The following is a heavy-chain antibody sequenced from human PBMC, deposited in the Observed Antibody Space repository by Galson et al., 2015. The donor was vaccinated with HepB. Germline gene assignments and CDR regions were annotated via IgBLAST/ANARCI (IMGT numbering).Heavy chain of an antibody. CDR3: ARDLGFAIAVAGGGPFDY. CDR1: GDSVSSNSAA. V-gene: IGHV6-1*01. Sequence: CAISGDSVSSNSAAWNWIRQSPSRGLEWLGRTYYRSKWYNDYAVSVKSRITINPDTSKNQFSLQLNSVTPEDTAVYYCARDLGFAIAVAGGGPFDYWGQGTLVTVSS. D-gene: IGHD6-19*01. CDR2: TYYRSKWYN. J-gene: IGHJ4*02.